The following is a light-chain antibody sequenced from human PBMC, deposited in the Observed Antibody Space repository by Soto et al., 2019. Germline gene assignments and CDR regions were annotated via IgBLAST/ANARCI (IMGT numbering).Light chain of an antibody. V-gene: IGKV1-5*03. CDR2: KTS. J-gene: IGKJ1*01. Sequence: DIQMTQSPSTLSEAVGDRVTITCRASQSISDWLAWYHQKPGKAPNLLIYKTSSLNTGVPSRFSGSGSGTEFTLTISSLQPDDLATYFCQQYNTNSRTFGQGTKVEIK. CDR3: QQYNTNSRT. CDR1: QSISDW.